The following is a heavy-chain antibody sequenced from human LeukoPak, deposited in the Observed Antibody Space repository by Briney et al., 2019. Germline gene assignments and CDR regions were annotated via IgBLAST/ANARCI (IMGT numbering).Heavy chain of an antibody. J-gene: IGHJ6*02. Sequence: GSSVKVSCKASGGTFSSYAISWVRQAPGQGLEWMGRIIPILGIANYAQKFQGRVTITADKSTSTAYMELSSLRSEDTAVYYCARDPAPQGINYYYGMDVWGQGTTATVSS. D-gene: IGHD1-14*01. CDR1: GGTFSSYA. CDR2: IIPILGIA. CDR3: ARDPAPQGINYYYGMDV. V-gene: IGHV1-69*04.